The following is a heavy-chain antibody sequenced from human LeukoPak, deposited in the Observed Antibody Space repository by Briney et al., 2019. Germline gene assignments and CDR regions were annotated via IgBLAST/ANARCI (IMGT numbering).Heavy chain of an antibody. CDR2: ISNDGSDK. CDR1: GFNFSNYA. V-gene: IGHV3-30-3*01. Sequence: GGSLRLSCAASGFNFSNYAMHWVRQAPGKGLEWVAVISNDGSDKYYEDSVKGRFTISRDNSKNTLYLQMNSLRAEDTAVYYCAKFKRESSGYHFTYWGQGTLVTVSS. J-gene: IGHJ4*02. D-gene: IGHD3-22*01. CDR3: AKFKRESSGYHFTY.